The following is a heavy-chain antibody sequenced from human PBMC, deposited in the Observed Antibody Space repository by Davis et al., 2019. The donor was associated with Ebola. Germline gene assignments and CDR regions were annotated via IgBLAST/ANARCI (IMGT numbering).Heavy chain of an antibody. CDR1: GYTFTNYA. J-gene: IGHJ4*02. CDR3: AREGFDEGVPIA. V-gene: IGHV1-2*04. D-gene: IGHD2-15*01. Sequence: AASAKVSCKASGYTFTNYAFSWVRQAPGQGLEWMGWINPNSGGTNYAQKFQGWVTMTRDTSISTAYMELNTLTSEDTAMYYCAREGFDEGVPIAWGQGTLITVSS. CDR2: INPNSGGT.